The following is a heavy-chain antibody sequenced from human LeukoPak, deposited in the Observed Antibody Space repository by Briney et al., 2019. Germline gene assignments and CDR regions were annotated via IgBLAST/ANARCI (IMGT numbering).Heavy chain of an antibody. J-gene: IGHJ4*02. CDR2: IWYDGRIK. CDR1: GFLFSDFG. V-gene: IGHV3-33*06. CDR3: ANGRGEYSSSSTPFDN. Sequence: GGSLRLSCEASGFLFSDFGMHWVRQAPGKGLEWVAVIWYDGRIKYEADSVKGRFTISRDNSKSSLYLQMNSLRVEDTAVYYCANGRGEYSSSSTPFDNWGQGTLVSVSP. D-gene: IGHD6-6*01.